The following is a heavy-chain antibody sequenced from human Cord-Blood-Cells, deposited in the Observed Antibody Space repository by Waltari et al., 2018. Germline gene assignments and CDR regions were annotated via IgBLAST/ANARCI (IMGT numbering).Heavy chain of an antibody. CDR1: GGTFSSYA. V-gene: IGHV1-69*12. CDR2: IMPSFGTA. CDR3: ARTHDYSNYWFDP. J-gene: IGHJ5*02. D-gene: IGHD4-4*01. Sequence: QVQLVQSGAEVKKPGSSVKVSCKASGGTFSSYAISWVRQAPGQGLERVGGIMPSFGTANYAQEFQGMVTITADESTSTAYMELSSLRSEDTAVYYCARTHDYSNYWFDPWGQGTLVTVSS.